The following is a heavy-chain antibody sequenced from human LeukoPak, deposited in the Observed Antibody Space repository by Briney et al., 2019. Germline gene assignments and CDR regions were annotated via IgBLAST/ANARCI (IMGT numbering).Heavy chain of an antibody. V-gene: IGHV3-21*06. J-gene: IGHJ4*02. D-gene: IGHD3-10*01. CDR2: ISTSSYI. CDR1: GFTFSSYS. CDR3: GRGDYYGSGGIDY. Sequence: PGGSLRLSCAASGFTFSSYSMNWVRQAPGKGLEWVSSISTSSYIYYADSVKGRFTISRDNARNTLHLQMNSLRVEDTAVYYCGRGDYYGSGGIDYWGQGTVVTVSS.